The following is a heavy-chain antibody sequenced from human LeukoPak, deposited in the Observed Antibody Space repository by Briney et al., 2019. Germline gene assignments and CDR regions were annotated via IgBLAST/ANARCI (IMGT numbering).Heavy chain of an antibody. CDR3: ARQAYTTMAYIDY. J-gene: IGHJ4*02. D-gene: IGHD5-18*01. CDR1: GFTFSNYW. Sequence: PGGSLRLSCAASGFTFSNYWMIWVRQAPGKGLEWVATIKPDGSEKRYVDSVKGRFTISRDNSKNTVFLQMNSLRAGDTAVYYCARQAYTTMAYIDYWGQGTLVTVSS. V-gene: IGHV3-7*03. CDR2: IKPDGSEK.